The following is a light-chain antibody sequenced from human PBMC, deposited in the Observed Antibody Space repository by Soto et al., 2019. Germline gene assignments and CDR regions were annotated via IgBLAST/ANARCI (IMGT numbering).Light chain of an antibody. CDR2: AAS. CDR3: QQYNNWPSWT. CDR1: QSVRSN. V-gene: IGKV3-15*01. J-gene: IGKJ1*01. Sequence: EILXTQSXTXXXXXXGXXPXLXXXXSQSVRSNLVWYQQKPGQAPRLLIYAASSRATGLPARFSGSGSGTDFTLTISSPQSEDFAVYYCQQYNNWPSWTFGQGTKVDIK.